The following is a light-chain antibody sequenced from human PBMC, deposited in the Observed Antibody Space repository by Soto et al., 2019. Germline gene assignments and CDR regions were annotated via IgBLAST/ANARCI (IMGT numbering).Light chain of an antibody. CDR2: DVS. J-gene: IGLJ1*01. CDR3: SSYTSSSTLLYV. Sequence: QSVLTQPASVSGSPGQSITISCTGTSSDVGGYNYVSWYQQHPGKAPKLMIYDVSNRPSGVSNRFSGSKSGNTASLTISGLQAADAADYYCSSYTSSSTLLYVFGTGTKVTVL. V-gene: IGLV2-14*01. CDR1: SSDVGGYNY.